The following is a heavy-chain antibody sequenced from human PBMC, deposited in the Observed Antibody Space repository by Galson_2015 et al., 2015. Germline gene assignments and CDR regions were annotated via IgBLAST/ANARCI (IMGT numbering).Heavy chain of an antibody. CDR2: ISAYNGNT. V-gene: IGHV1-18*01. D-gene: IGHD3-3*01. CDR1: GYTFTTYG. CDR3: ARVEFWSNHYRSSSDV. Sequence: SVKVSCKASGYTFTTYGFSWVRQAPGQGLEWMGWISAYNGNTNYAQKLQGRVTMTTDTSTNTASMELGSLRSDDTAVYYCARVEFWSNHYRSSSDVWGQGTLVTVSS. J-gene: IGHJ3*01.